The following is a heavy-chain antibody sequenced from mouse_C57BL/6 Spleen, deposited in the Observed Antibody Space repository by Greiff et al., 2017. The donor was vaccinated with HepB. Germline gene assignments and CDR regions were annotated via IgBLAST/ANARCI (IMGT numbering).Heavy chain of an antibody. D-gene: IGHD2-12*01. J-gene: IGHJ3*01. V-gene: IGHV14-4*01. CDR3: TLLLTWFAY. CDR1: GFNIKDDY. Sequence: LMESGAELVRPGASVKLSCTASGFNIKDDYMHWVKQRPEQGLEWIGWIDPENGDTEYASKFQGKATITADTSSNTAYLQLSSLTSEDTAVYYFTLLLTWFAYWGQGTLVTVSA. CDR2: IDPENGDT.